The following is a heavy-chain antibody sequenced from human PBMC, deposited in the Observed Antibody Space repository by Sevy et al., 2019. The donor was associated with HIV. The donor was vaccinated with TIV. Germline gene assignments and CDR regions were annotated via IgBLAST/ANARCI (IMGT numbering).Heavy chain of an antibody. CDR2: INQHGSEK. CDR3: ARWGGGLDV. Sequence: GGSLRLSCAASTFTFNDYWMNWVRQAPGKGLEWVANINQHGSEKYFVDSVKDRFTISRDNAKNSLYLQMNSLRAEDTAVYYWARWGGGLDVWGQGTTVTVSS. J-gene: IGHJ6*02. V-gene: IGHV3-7*01. D-gene: IGHD3-16*01. CDR1: TFTFNDYW.